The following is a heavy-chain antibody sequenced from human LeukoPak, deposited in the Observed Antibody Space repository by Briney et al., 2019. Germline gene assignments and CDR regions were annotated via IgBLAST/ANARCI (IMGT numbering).Heavy chain of an antibody. CDR2: IFPSGGEI. J-gene: IGHJ3*02. V-gene: IGHV3-23*01. D-gene: IGHD3-22*01. CDR3: AKLPLSWIDMIVVVIGDAFDI. CDR1: GFTFSTFA. Sequence: PGGSLRLSCAASGFTFSTFAMIWVRQPPGKGLEWVSSIFPSGGEIHYADSVRGRFTISRDNSKNTLYLQMNSLRAEDTAVYYCAKLPLSWIDMIVVVIGDAFDIWGQGTMVTVSS.